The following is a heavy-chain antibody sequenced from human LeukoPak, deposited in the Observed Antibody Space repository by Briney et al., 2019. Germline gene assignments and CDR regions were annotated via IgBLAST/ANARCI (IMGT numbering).Heavy chain of an antibody. CDR1: GFTFDDYA. Sequence: GGSLRLSCAASGFTFDDYAMHWVRQAPGKGPEWVSGISWNSGSIGYADSVKGRFTISRDNAKNSLYLQMNSLRAEDTALYYCAKDATYSSGWTDYWGQGTLVTVSS. CDR3: AKDATYSSGWTDY. D-gene: IGHD6-19*01. J-gene: IGHJ4*02. CDR2: ISWNSGSI. V-gene: IGHV3-9*01.